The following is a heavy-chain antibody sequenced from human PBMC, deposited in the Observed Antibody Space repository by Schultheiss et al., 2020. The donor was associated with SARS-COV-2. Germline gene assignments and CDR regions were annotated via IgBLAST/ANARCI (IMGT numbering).Heavy chain of an antibody. V-gene: IGHV3-23*01. Sequence: GGSLRLSCAASGFTFSSYSMNWVRQAPGKGLEWVSAISGSGGSTYYADSVKGRFTISRDNSKNTLYLQMNSLRAEDTAVYYCANNAIINWFDPWGQGTLVTVSS. CDR3: ANNAIINWFDP. CDR1: GFTFSSYS. J-gene: IGHJ5*02. CDR2: ISGSGGST. D-gene: IGHD2/OR15-2a*01.